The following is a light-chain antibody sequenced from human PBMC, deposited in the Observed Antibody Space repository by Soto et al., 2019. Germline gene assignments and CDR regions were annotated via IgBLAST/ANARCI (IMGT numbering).Light chain of an antibody. CDR2: DVS. CDR3: CSYAGSYTPYWV. J-gene: IGLJ3*02. CDR1: SSDVDGYNY. Sequence: QSALTQPRSVSGSPGQSVTISCTGTSSDVDGYNYVSWYQQHPGKAPKLMIYDVSKRPSGVPDRFSGSKSGNTASLTISGLQAEDEADYYCCSYAGSYTPYWVFGGGTQLTVL. V-gene: IGLV2-11*01.